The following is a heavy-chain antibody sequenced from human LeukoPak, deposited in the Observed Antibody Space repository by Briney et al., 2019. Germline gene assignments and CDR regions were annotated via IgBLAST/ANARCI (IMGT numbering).Heavy chain of an antibody. CDR2: INPNSGGT. CDR1: GYTFTGYY. Sequence: ASVKVSCKASGYTFTGYYMHWVRQAPGQGLEWMGWINPNSGGTNYAQKFQGWVTMTRDTSISTAYMELSRLRSDDTAVYYCARLQKTLTYCSSTSCYAFDIWGQGTMVTVSS. V-gene: IGHV1-2*04. CDR3: ARLQKTLTYCSSTSCYAFDI. D-gene: IGHD2-2*01. J-gene: IGHJ3*02.